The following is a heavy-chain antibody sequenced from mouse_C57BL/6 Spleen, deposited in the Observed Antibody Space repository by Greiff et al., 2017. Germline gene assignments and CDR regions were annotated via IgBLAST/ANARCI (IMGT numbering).Heavy chain of an antibody. D-gene: IGHD2-3*01. CDR2: IYPGDGDT. CDR3: ARWLLPLEY. Sequence: QVQLQQSGPELVKPGASVKISCKASGYAFSSSWMNWVKQRPGKGLVWIGRIYPGDGDTNYNGKFKGKATLTADKSSSTAYMQLSSLTSEDSAVYFCARWLLPLEYWGQGTTLTVSS. V-gene: IGHV1-82*01. CDR1: GYAFSSSW. J-gene: IGHJ2*01.